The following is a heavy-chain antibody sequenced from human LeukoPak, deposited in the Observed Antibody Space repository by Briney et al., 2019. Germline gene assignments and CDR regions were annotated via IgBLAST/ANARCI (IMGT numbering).Heavy chain of an antibody. V-gene: IGHV3-23*01. CDR2: ISGSGGST. J-gene: IGHJ6*03. CDR1: RFTFSSYG. D-gene: IGHD3-9*01. Sequence: GGSLRLSCAASRFTFSSYGMSWVRQAPGKGLEWVSAISGSGGSTYYADSVKGRFTISRDNSKNTLYLQMTSLRAEDTALYYCARESDRYYYYMDVWGKGTTVTIS. CDR3: ARESDRYYYYMDV.